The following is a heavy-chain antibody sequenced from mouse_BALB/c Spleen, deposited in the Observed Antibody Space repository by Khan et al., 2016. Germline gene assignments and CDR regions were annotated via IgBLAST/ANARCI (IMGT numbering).Heavy chain of an antibody. Sequence: VQLQQSGPELEKPGASVKISCKASGYSFTGYNMNWVKQSNGKSLEWIGNSDTYYGSTGYHQKCKGKATLTVDKSSSTAYMQIKSMTSEDYAVYYVAREGYGNYVEYWGQGTTHTVSS. CDR1: GYSFTGYN. J-gene: IGHJ2*01. CDR2: SDTYYGST. V-gene: IGHV1-39*01. D-gene: IGHD2-10*02. CDR3: AREGYGNYVEY.